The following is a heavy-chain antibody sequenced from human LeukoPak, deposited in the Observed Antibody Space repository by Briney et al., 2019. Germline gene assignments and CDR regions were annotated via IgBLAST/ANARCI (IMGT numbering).Heavy chain of an antibody. V-gene: IGHV1-69-2*01. J-gene: IGHJ4*02. D-gene: IGHD5-12*01. CDR3: ATLSLDIVAPNPAEIFDY. CDR2: VDPKDGET. Sequence: ASVNVSCQGSGYIFLEYYMHWLRPAPCKGLEWVGLVDPKDGETIYAEKVQGRVTITADTSTDTAYMELSSLRSEDTAVYYCATLSLDIVAPNPAEIFDYWGQGTLVTVSS. CDR1: GYIFLEYY.